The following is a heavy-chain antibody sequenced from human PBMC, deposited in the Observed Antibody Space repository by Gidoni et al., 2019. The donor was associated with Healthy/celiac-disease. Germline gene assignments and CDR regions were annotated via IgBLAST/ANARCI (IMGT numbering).Heavy chain of an antibody. Sequence: QVQLVQSGAEVKKPGSSVKVSCKASGRTFSRYAISWVRQAPGQGLEWMGRTRPILGRANYAQKVQGRVTITADKSTSTAYMELSSLRSEDTAVYYCASPIVVVPAASDYGMDVWGQGTTVTVSS. CDR2: TRPILGRA. CDR1: GRTFSRYA. CDR3: ASPIVVVPAASDYGMDV. D-gene: IGHD2-2*01. V-gene: IGHV1-69*04. J-gene: IGHJ6*02.